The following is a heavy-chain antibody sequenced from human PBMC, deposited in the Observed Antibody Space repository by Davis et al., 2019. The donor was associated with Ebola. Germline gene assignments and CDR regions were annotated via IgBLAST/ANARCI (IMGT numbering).Heavy chain of an antibody. CDR2: IKSKTDGGTT. V-gene: IGHV3-15*07. CDR3: TTEMYYYDSSGLVY. CDR1: GFTFSSYG. J-gene: IGHJ4*02. D-gene: IGHD3-22*01. Sequence: GGSLRLSCAASGFTFSSYGMHWVRQAPGKGLEWVGRIKSKTDGGTTDYAAPVKGRFTISRDDSKNTLYLQMNSLKTEDTAVYYCTTEMYYYDSSGLVYWGQGTLVTVSS.